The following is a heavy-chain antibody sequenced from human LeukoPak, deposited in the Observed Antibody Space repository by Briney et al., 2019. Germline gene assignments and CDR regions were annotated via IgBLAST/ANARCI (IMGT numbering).Heavy chain of an antibody. CDR2: IYYSGST. Sequence: PSETLSLTCTVSGGSISSGGYYWSWIRQHPGKGLEWIGYIYYSGSTYYNPSLKSRVTISVDTSKNQFSLKLNSVTAADTAVYYCARGMVRGPLFDYWGQGTLVTVSS. D-gene: IGHD3-10*01. V-gene: IGHV4-31*03. CDR3: ARGMVRGPLFDY. J-gene: IGHJ4*02. CDR1: GGSISSGGYY.